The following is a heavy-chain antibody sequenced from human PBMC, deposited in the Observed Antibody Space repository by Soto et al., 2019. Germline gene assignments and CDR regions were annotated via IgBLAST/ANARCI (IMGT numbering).Heavy chain of an antibody. V-gene: IGHV3-30*18. D-gene: IGHD2-15*01. Sequence: QERLVESGGGAVQPGRSLRLSCAASGFTFSSYAMHWVRQAPGKGLEWMALISYDGNNKYYADSVKGRFTISRDNSKNTLYLQMNSLRAEDTAVYYCAKEPWMGGSFLYGMDVWGQGTTVTVTS. CDR3: AKEPWMGGSFLYGMDV. CDR2: ISYDGNNK. CDR1: GFTFSSYA. J-gene: IGHJ6*02.